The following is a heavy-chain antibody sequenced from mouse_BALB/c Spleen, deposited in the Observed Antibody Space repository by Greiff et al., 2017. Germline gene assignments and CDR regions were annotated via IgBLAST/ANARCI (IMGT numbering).Heavy chain of an antibody. Sequence: VQLQQSGAELVRPGTSVKISCKASGYTFTNYWLGWVKQRPGHGLEWIGDIYPGGGYTNYNEKFKGKATLTADTSSSTAYMQLSSLTSEDSAVYFCGRGGNYYAMDYWGQGTSVTVSS. J-gene: IGHJ4*01. CDR3: GRGGNYYAMDY. V-gene: IGHV1-63*02. CDR2: IYPGGGYT. CDR1: GYTFTNYW. D-gene: IGHD2-1*01.